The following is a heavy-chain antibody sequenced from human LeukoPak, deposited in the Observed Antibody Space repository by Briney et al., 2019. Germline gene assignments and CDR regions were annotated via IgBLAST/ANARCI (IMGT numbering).Heavy chain of an antibody. V-gene: IGHV3-23*01. CDR1: GFTSSNAW. D-gene: IGHD5-12*01. CDR3: AKDGAWLRFDD. J-gene: IGHJ4*02. Sequence: GGSLRLSCAASGFTSSNAWMSWVRQAPGKGLEWVSGISPGGGPTYYADSVKGRFTISRDDSKNTLFLQMKNLRAEDTAVYFCAKDGAWLRFDDWGQGILVTVSS. CDR2: ISPGGGPT.